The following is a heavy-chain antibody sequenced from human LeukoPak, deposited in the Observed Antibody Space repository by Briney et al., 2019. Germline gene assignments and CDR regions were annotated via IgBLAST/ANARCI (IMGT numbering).Heavy chain of an antibody. J-gene: IGHJ4*02. Sequence: PGGSLRLSCAASGFTFSSYAMSWVRQAPGKGLEWVSAISGSGGTTYYADSVKGRFTISRDNSKNTMYLQMNSLRNEDTAVYYCANQRWLQFFSFDYWGQGTLGTVSS. D-gene: IGHD5-24*01. CDR1: GFTFSSYA. CDR3: ANQRWLQFFSFDY. V-gene: IGHV3-23*01. CDR2: ISGSGGTT.